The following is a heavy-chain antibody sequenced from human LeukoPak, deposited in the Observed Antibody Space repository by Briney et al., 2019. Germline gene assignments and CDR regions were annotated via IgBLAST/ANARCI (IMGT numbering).Heavy chain of an antibody. J-gene: IGHJ4*02. V-gene: IGHV4-31*03. CDR1: GGSISSGGYY. D-gene: IGHD3-22*01. Sequence: PSQTLSLTCSVSGGSISSGGYYWTWDRQHPGKGLEWIGYIYDSIRAYYAPSLKGRVTISADTSKNQFSLKLTSVTAADTAVYYCARESSGSRSTVDYWGQGTLVTLSS. CDR2: IYDSIRA. CDR3: ARESSGSRSTVDY.